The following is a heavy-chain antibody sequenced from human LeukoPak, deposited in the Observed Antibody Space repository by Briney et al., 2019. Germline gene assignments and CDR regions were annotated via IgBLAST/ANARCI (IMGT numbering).Heavy chain of an antibody. CDR2: ISGSGGST. Sequence: PGGSLRLSCAASGFTFSSYAMSWVRQAPGKGLEWVSAISGSGGSTYYADSVKGRFTISRDNSKSTLYLQMNSLRAEDTAVYYCAKISHTAMVFGEDYWGQGTLVTVSS. CDR1: GFTFSSYA. V-gene: IGHV3-23*01. D-gene: IGHD5-18*01. CDR3: AKISHTAMVFGEDY. J-gene: IGHJ4*02.